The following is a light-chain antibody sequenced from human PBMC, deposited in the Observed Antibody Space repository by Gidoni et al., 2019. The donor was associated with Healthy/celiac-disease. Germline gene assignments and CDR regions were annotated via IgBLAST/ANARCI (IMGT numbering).Light chain of an antibody. CDR3: QQYNSYLCS. V-gene: IGKV1-5*03. Sequence: DIQMTQSPFTLSASVGDRVTITCRASQSISSWLAWYQQKPGKAPKLLIYKASSLESGVPSRFSGSGSGTEFTLTISSLQPDDFATYYCQQYNSYLCSFGQGTKLEIK. CDR2: KAS. J-gene: IGKJ2*04. CDR1: QSISSW.